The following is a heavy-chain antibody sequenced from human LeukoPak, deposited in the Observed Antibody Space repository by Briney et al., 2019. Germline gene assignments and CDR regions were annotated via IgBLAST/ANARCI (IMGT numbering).Heavy chain of an antibody. Sequence: SETLSLTCTVSGYSISSGFYWGWIRQPPGKGLGGIGSIYHSGSTYYNPSLKSRVTIAVDTSKNQLSLKLSSVTAADTAVYYCANQKTNYYYHGMDVWGQGTTVTVSS. V-gene: IGHV4-38-2*02. CDR2: IYHSGST. J-gene: IGHJ6*02. CDR1: GYSISSGFY. CDR3: ANQKTNYYYHGMDV.